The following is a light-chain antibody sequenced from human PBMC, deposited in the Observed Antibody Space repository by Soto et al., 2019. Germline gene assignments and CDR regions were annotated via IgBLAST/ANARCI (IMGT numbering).Light chain of an antibody. CDR3: MQALQTPYS. V-gene: IGKV2-28*01. J-gene: IGKJ2*01. CDR2: LAS. Sequence: DIVMTQSPLSLPVTPGEPASISCRSSQSLLHRNGYSSLDWYLQKPGQSPRLLIYLASTRASGVPDRFSASGSVTVFTLKISRVEAEDFGIYYCMQALQTPYSFGQGTKLEI. CDR1: QSLLHRNGYSS.